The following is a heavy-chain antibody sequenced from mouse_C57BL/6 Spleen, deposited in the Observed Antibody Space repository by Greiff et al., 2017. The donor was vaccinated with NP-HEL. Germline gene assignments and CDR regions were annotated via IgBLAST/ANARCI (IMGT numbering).Heavy chain of an antibody. D-gene: IGHD1-1*01. J-gene: IGHJ4*01. V-gene: IGHV1-81*01. CDR3: AREYYGSSYVGAMDY. Sequence: QVQLQQSGAELARPGASVKLSCKASGYTFTSYGISWVKQRTGQGLEWIGEIYPRSGNTYYNEKFKGKATLTADKSSSTAYMELLSLTSEDSAVYFCAREYYGSSYVGAMDYWGQGTSVTVSS. CDR2: IYPRSGNT. CDR1: GYTFTSYG.